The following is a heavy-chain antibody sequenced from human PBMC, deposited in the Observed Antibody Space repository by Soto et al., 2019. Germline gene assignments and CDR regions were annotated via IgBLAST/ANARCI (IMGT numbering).Heavy chain of an antibody. D-gene: IGHD6-6*01. CDR3: AGREFASSSFHYYYYAVDV. Sequence: KVSCKASGGSFSSYGITWVRQAPGQGLEWMGGIIPIIGTTKYAQKFQGGVTITADESTTTAYMGLSSLISEDTAVYYCAGREFASSSFHYYYYAVDVWGQGTTVTVSS. CDR1: GGSFSSYG. V-gene: IGHV1-69*01. CDR2: IIPIIGTT. J-gene: IGHJ6*02.